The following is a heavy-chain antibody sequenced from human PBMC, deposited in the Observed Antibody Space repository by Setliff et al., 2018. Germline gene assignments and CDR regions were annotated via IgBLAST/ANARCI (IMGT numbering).Heavy chain of an antibody. D-gene: IGHD4-4*01. CDR3: ARALLPIYDYSNYEEGNYAFDI. CDR2: IIPIFGTA. J-gene: IGHJ3*02. V-gene: IGHV1-69*06. CDR1: GGTFSSYA. Sequence: ASVKVSCKASGGTFSSYAISWVRQAPGQGLEWMGRIIPIFGTANYAQKFQGRVTITADKSTSTAYMELSSLRSEDTAVYYCARALLPIYDYSNYEEGNYAFDIWGQGTMVTVSS.